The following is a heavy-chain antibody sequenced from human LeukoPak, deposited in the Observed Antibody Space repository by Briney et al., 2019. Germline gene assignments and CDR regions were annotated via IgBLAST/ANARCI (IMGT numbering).Heavy chain of an antibody. CDR2: ISGSGGST. J-gene: IGHJ3*02. V-gene: IGHV3-23*01. CDR3: AKDPSYYDSSGYYYGIDDAFDI. Sequence: GSLRLSCAASGFTFSSYAMSWVRQAPGKGLEWVSAISGSGGSTYYADSVKGRFTISRDNSKNTLYLQMNSLRAEDTAVYYCAKDPSYYDSSGYYYGIDDAFDIWGQGTMVTVSS. D-gene: IGHD3-22*01. CDR1: GFTFSSYA.